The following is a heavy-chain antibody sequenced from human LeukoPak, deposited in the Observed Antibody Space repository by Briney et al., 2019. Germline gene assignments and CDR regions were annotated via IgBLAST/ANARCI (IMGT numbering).Heavy chain of an antibody. D-gene: IGHD5-18*01. J-gene: IGHJ6*03. CDR3: ARGLDGDSYETYYMDV. CDR2: IYSGGST. Sequence: GGSLRLSCAASGFTVSSNYMSWVRQAPGEGLEWVSFIYSGGSTYYADSVKGRFTISRDNPKNTLYLQMNSLRAEDTAVYYCARGLDGDSYETYYMDVWGKGTTVTVSS. CDR1: GFTVSSNY. V-gene: IGHV3-53*01.